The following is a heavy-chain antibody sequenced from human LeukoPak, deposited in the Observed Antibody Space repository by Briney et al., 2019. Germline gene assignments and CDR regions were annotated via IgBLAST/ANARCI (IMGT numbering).Heavy chain of an antibody. D-gene: IGHD2/OR15-2a*01. J-gene: IGHJ4*02. CDR1: GFTFGSYG. CDR2: ISYDGSNK. V-gene: IGHV3-30*18. Sequence: GGSLRLSCAASGFTFGSYGMHWVRQAPGKGLEWVAVISYDGSNKYYADSVKGRFTISRDNSKNTLYLQMNSLRAEDTAVYYCAKGQEYAGFPTDFDYWGQGTLVTVSS. CDR3: AKGQEYAGFPTDFDY.